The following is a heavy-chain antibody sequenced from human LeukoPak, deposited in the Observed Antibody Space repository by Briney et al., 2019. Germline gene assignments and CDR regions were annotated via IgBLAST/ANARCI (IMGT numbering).Heavy chain of an antibody. CDR3: ARDDYGRRENAFDI. CDR1: GGTFSSYA. Sequence: GSSVKVSCKASGGTFSSYAISWVRQAPGQGLEWMGRIIPIFGIANYAQKFQGRVTITADKSTSTAYTELSSLRSEDTAVYYCARDDYGRRENAFDIWGQGTMVTVSS. J-gene: IGHJ3*02. V-gene: IGHV1-69*04. D-gene: IGHD4-17*01. CDR2: IIPIFGIA.